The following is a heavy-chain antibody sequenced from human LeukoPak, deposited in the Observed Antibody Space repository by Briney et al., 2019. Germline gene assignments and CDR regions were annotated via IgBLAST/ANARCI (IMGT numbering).Heavy chain of an antibody. CDR2: IIPIFGTA. CDR1: GGTFSSYA. V-gene: IGHV1-69*05. Sequence: GASVKVSCKASGGTFSSYAISWVRQAPGQGLEWMGRIIPIFGTANYAQKFQGRVTITTDESTSTAYMELSSLRSEDTAVYYCARDRPEGARSYDFWGQGTLVTVSS. CDR3: ARDRPEGARSYDF. J-gene: IGHJ4*02. D-gene: IGHD5-12*01.